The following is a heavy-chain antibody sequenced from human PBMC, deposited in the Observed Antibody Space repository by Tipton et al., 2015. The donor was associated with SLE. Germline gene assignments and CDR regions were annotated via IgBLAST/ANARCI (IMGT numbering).Heavy chain of an antibody. CDR2: IWYDGSNE. Sequence: SLRLSCAASGFTFSSHGMHWVRQAPGKGLEWVAVIWYDGSNEYYADSVKGRFTISRDNSKNTLYLQMNSLRAEDTAVYYCARWGNWKTLDYWGQGTLVTVSS. D-gene: IGHD1-1*01. J-gene: IGHJ4*02. CDR1: GFTFSSHG. CDR3: ARWGNWKTLDY. V-gene: IGHV3-33*01.